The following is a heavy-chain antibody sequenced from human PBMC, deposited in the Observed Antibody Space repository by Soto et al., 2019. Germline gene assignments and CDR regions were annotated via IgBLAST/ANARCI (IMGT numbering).Heavy chain of an antibody. J-gene: IGHJ4*02. V-gene: IGHV3-48*02. CDR1: GFTFSNYG. D-gene: IGHD6-6*01. Sequence: EVPLVQSGGGLVQLGGSLRLSCAASGFTFSNYGMNWVRQTPGKGPEWVSYISSSSSTTSYANSVKGRFTISRDNAKNSLYLQMNSLRDEDTAVYYCARGGAARPDYWGQGTLVTVSS. CDR3: ARGGAARPDY. CDR2: ISSSSSTT.